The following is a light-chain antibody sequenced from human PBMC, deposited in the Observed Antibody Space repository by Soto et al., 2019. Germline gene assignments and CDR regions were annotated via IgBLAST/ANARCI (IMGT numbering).Light chain of an antibody. Sequence: SYELTQPPSVSVSPGQTASITCSGDKLGDKYACWYQQQPGQSPVLVIYQDSKRPSGIPERFSGSNSGNTATLTISGTQAMDEADYYCQAWDSSLVVFGGGTKLTVL. CDR1: KLGDKY. V-gene: IGLV3-1*01. J-gene: IGLJ2*01. CDR3: QAWDSSLVV. CDR2: QDS.